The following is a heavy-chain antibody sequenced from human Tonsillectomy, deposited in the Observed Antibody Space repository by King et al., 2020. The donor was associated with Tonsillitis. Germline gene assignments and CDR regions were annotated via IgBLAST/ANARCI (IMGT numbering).Heavy chain of an antibody. CDR1: GFTFSSYG. D-gene: IGHD1-26*01. CDR3: AKGGGVPGPPNYYYYGMDV. Sequence: VQLVESGGGVVQPGRSLRLSCAASGFTFSSYGMHWVRQAPGKGLEWVAVISYDGSNKYYADSVKGRFTISRDNSKKTLYLQMNSLGAEDTAVYYCAKGGGVPGPPNYYYYGMDVWGQGTTVTVSS. J-gene: IGHJ6*02. V-gene: IGHV3-30*18. CDR2: ISYDGSNK.